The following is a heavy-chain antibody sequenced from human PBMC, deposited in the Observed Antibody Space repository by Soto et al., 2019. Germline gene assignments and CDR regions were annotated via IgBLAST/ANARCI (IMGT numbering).Heavy chain of an antibody. J-gene: IGHJ6*02. Sequence: GASVKVSCKASGGTFSSYRINWVRQAPGQGLEWVGGIVPIRRTADYAQTFQGRVSITADESARTAYMELSSLRSEDTAVYYCARDAVVVPAAPPDYYYYGMDVWGQGTTVTVSS. CDR2: IVPIRRTA. V-gene: IGHV1-69*13. CDR1: GGTFSSYR. D-gene: IGHD2-2*01. CDR3: ARDAVVVPAAPPDYYYYGMDV.